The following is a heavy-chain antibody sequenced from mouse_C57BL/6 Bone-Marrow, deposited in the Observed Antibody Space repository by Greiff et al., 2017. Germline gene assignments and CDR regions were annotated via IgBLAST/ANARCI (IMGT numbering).Heavy chain of an antibody. Sequence: VQLQQSGPVLVKPGPSVKISCKASGFTFTDYYMHWVKQSHGKSLEWIGLVYPYNGGTSYNQKFKGKATLTVDTSSSTAYMELNSLTSEDSAVYYVAKQLRLPDYYAMDYWGQGTSVTVSS. J-gene: IGHJ4*01. V-gene: IGHV1-36*01. D-gene: IGHD3-2*02. CDR1: GFTFTDYY. CDR3: AKQLRLPDYYAMDY. CDR2: VYPYNGGT.